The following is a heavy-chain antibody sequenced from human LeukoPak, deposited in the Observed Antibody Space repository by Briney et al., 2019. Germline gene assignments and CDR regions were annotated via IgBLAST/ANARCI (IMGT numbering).Heavy chain of an antibody. V-gene: IGHV1-69*01. J-gene: IGHJ6*04. CDR3: SRLSDPSKSPGPLDV. CDR1: GDTFNSVA. CDR2: IIPIFGTA. Sequence: SVKVSCKASGDTFNSVALSWVRLAPGQGLEWMGGIIPIFGTANYAQRFRGRVTITSDESTSTAYMEINSLTSDDTAVYYCSRLSDPSKSPGPLDVWGKGTTVTVSS. D-gene: IGHD4-11*01.